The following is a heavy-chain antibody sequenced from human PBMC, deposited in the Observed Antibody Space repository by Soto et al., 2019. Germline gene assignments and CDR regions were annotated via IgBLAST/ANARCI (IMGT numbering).Heavy chain of an antibody. CDR3: ARDRPAVAGKYYYYYGLDV. D-gene: IGHD6-19*01. J-gene: IGHJ6*02. Sequence: QVRLVESGGGVVQPGRSLRLSCAASGSTFSRNGMHWVRQAPGKGLEWVAVIWYDGSEKYYADSVKGRFTISRDNSKNTLYLKMNSLRAEDTAVYYCARDRPAVAGKYYYYYGLDVWGQGTTVTVSS. CDR1: GSTFSRNG. CDR2: IWYDGSEK. V-gene: IGHV3-33*01.